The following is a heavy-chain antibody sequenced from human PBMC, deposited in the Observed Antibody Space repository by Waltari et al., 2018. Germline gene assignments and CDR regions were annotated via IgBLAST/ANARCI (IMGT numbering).Heavy chain of an antibody. CDR2: IFYRGST. J-gene: IGHJ4*02. CDR3: ARLYYCSGGSCYTAGY. Sequence: QLQLQESGPGLVKPSETLSLTCTVSGGSLSSSSYYWGWIRPPPGKGLEWHGSIFYRGSTYYHPSRKSRVTISGDTSKNQFSLKLSSVTAADTAVYYCARLYYCSGGSCYTAGYWGQGTLVTVSS. V-gene: IGHV4-39*01. D-gene: IGHD2-15*01. CDR1: GGSLSSSSYY.